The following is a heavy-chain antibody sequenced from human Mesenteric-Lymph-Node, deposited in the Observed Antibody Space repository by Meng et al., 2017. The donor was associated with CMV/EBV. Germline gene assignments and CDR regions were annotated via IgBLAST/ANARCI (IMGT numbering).Heavy chain of an antibody. D-gene: IGHD1-26*01. J-gene: IGHJ4*02. V-gene: IGHV3-15*01. Sequence: SGFTFSNAWMSWVRQAPGKGLEWVGRIKSKTDGGTTDYAAPVKGRFTISRDDSKNTLYLEMNSLKTEDTAVYYCSTDLRWELPPSGYWGQGTLVTVSS. CDR1: GFTFSNAW. CDR2: IKSKTDGGTT. CDR3: STDLRWELPPSGY.